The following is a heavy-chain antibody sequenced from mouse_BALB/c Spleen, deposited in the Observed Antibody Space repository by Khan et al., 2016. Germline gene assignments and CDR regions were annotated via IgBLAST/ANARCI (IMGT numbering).Heavy chain of an antibody. CDR1: GYTFSNYW. Sequence: QVQLQQSGAELMKPGASVKISCKATGYTFSNYWIEWVKQRPGHGLEWIGDILPGSGYSNSNENFKGKATFTADASSNTAYMQLISLTSEDSAVYLCARAWDSMDYWGQGTSVTVSS. J-gene: IGHJ4*01. CDR3: ARAWDSMDY. CDR2: ILPGSGYS. D-gene: IGHD4-1*01. V-gene: IGHV1-9*01.